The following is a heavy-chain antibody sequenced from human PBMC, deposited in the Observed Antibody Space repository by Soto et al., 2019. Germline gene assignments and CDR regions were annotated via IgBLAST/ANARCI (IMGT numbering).Heavy chain of an antibody. CDR3: ARDSSAVVVPAATQFDY. Sequence: GGSLRLSCAASGFTFSSYGMHWVRQAPGKGLEWVAVIWYDGSNKYYADSVKGRFTISRDNSKNTLYLQMNSLRAEDTAVYYCARDSSAVVVPAATQFDYWGQGTLVTVSS. CDR1: GFTFSSYG. CDR2: IWYDGSNK. V-gene: IGHV3-33*01. J-gene: IGHJ4*02. D-gene: IGHD2-2*01.